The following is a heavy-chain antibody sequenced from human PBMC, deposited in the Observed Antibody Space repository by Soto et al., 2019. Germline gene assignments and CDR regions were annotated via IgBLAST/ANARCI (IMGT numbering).Heavy chain of an antibody. Sequence: SETLSLTCAVYGGSFSGYYWSWIRQPPGKGLEWIGEINHSGSTNYNPSLKSRVTISVDTSKNQFSLKLSSVTAADTAVYYCARAAFSGRYCSGGSCYSTYYYMDVWGKGTTVTVSS. J-gene: IGHJ6*03. V-gene: IGHV4-34*01. CDR2: INHSGST. CDR3: ARAAFSGRYCSGGSCYSTYYYMDV. CDR1: GGSFSGYY. D-gene: IGHD2-15*01.